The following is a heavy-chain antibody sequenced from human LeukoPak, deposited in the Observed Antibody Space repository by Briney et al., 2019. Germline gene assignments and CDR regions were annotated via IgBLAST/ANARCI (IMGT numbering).Heavy chain of an antibody. D-gene: IGHD1-26*01. CDR3: ARALDRVGATSYFDY. CDR1: GFTFSSYS. Sequence: GGSLRLSCAASGFTFSSYSMNWVRQAPGKGLEWVSSISSSSSCIYYADSVKGRFTISRDNPKNSLYLQMNSLRAEDTAVYYCARALDRVGATSYFDYWGQGTLVTVSS. CDR2: ISSSSSCI. J-gene: IGHJ4*02. V-gene: IGHV3-21*01.